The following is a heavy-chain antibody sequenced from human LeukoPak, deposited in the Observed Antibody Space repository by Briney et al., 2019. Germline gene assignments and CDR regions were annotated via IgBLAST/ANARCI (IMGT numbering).Heavy chain of an antibody. CDR2: IYSDGSRT. D-gene: IGHD2-2*01. CDR3: ARDLCTSTGCQYWFDP. CDR1: GFTFSSYW. V-gene: IGHV3-74*01. J-gene: IGHJ5*02. Sequence: GGSLRLSCAASGFTFSSYWMHWVRQAPGKGLVWVSRIYSDGSRTNYADSVKGRFTISRNNAKNTLYLQMNGLRDEDTAVYHCARDLCTSTGCQYWFDPWGQGTLVTVSS.